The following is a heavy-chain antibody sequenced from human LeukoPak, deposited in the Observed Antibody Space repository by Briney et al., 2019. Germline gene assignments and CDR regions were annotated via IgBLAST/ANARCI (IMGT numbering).Heavy chain of an antibody. CDR3: AKDIYSSSWWYFDL. V-gene: IGHV3-9*01. Sequence: PGGSLRLSCAASGFTFSSYWMSWVRQAPGKGLEWVSGISWNSGSIGYADSVKGRFTISRDNAKNSLYLQMNSLRAEDTALYYCAKDIYSSSWWYFDLWGRGTLVTVSS. J-gene: IGHJ2*01. D-gene: IGHD6-13*01. CDR2: ISWNSGSI. CDR1: GFTFSSYW.